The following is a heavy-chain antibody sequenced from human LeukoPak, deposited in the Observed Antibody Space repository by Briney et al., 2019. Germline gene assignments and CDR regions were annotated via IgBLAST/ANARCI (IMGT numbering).Heavy chain of an antibody. Sequence: GGSLRLSCAASGFTFSSYVMHWVRQAPGKGLEWVAIISYDGSNEYYADSVKGRFTISRDNSKNTLYLQMNSLRVEDTAVYYCAKDPSTLTLTDDYWGQGTLVTVSS. CDR2: ISYDGSNE. CDR3: AKDPSTLTLTDDY. D-gene: IGHD1-14*01. V-gene: IGHV3-30*04. CDR1: GFTFSSYV. J-gene: IGHJ4*02.